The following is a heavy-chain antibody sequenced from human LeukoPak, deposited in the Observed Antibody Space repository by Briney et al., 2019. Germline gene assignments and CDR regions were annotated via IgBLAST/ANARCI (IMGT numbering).Heavy chain of an antibody. V-gene: IGHV1-24*01. D-gene: IGHD2-15*01. J-gene: IGHJ4*02. CDR3: ASLLGYCSGGSCLTLDY. CDR1: GYTLTDLS. CDR2: FDPEDGET. Sequence: ASVKVSCKVSGYTLTDLSMHWWGQALEKGLEGRGGFDPEDGETIYAQKFQGRVTMTEDTSTDTAYMELSSLRSEDTAVYYCASLLGYCSGGSCLTLDYWGQGTLVTVSS.